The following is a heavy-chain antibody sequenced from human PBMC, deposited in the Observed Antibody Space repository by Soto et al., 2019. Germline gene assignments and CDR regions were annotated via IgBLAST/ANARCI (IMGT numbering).Heavy chain of an antibody. CDR2: IIPTFRST. J-gene: IGHJ6*03. CDR3: AIDPRRSCALDG. V-gene: IGHV1-69*13. D-gene: IGHD1-1*01. Sequence: SLKFPCPASGDTCSRDAISWVRKAPGKGFWWMGKIIPTFRSTNYAQKVQGRLTMSADDSTSTADMELTSLESDDTAVDKRAIDPRRSCALDGGGNVTKV. CDR1: GDTCSRDA.